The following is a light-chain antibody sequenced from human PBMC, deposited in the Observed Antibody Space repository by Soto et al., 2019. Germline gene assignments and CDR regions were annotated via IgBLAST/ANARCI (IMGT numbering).Light chain of an antibody. CDR3: QQNYDTPHT. V-gene: IGKV1-39*01. Sequence: DIQMTQSPSSLSASVGDRVTITCRASQSISSALNWYQQKSGKAPKLLIYGASNLQSGVPSGFSGSGSGTDSTLTSSSLQPEDSATYYCQQNYDTPHTFGQGTKLEIK. CDR2: GAS. J-gene: IGKJ2*01. CDR1: QSISSA.